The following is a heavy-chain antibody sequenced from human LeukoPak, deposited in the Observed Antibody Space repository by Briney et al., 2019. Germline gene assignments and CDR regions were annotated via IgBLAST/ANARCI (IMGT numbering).Heavy chain of an antibody. Sequence: PGRSLSLSCAASGFTFSSYGMHWVRQAPGKGLEWVAVISNDGSNKHYGDSVKGRFTISRDNSKNTLYLQMNSLRAEDTAVYYCARDRGYSYGPLDYWGQGTLVTVSS. CDR1: GFTFSSYG. CDR2: ISNDGSNK. V-gene: IGHV3-30*03. J-gene: IGHJ4*02. CDR3: ARDRGYSYGPLDY. D-gene: IGHD5-18*01.